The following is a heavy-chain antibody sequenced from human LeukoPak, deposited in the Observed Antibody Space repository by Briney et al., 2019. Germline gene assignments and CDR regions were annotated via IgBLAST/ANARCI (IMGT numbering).Heavy chain of an antibody. J-gene: IGHJ4*02. Sequence: PSETLSLTFTVSGGSISSYYWGWIRQPPGKGLEWIGYIYYSGSTNYNPSLKSRVTMSVDTSKNQFSLKLSSVTAADTAVYYCASQAYSSSWYRDWGQGTLVTVSS. CDR1: GGSISSYY. CDR2: IYYSGST. V-gene: IGHV4-59*12. D-gene: IGHD6-13*01. CDR3: ASQAYSSSWYRD.